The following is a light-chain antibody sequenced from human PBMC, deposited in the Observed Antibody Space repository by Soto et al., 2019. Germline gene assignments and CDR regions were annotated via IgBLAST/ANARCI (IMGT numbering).Light chain of an antibody. Sequence: EIVMTQSPATLSVSPGERATLSCRASESVGRNLAWYQQKPGQAPRLLIYGASTRATGIAARFSGSGPGTEFTLTVSSLQSEDFAIYSCQQYNHWPPLTFGGGTKVEIK. CDR2: GAS. CDR1: ESVGRN. CDR3: QQYNHWPPLT. V-gene: IGKV3-15*01. J-gene: IGKJ4*01.